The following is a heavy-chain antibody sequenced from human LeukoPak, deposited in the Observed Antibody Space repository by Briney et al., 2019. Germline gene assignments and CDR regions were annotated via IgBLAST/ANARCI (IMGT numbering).Heavy chain of an antibody. CDR2: ISYDGSNK. J-gene: IGHJ4*02. V-gene: IGHV3-30*04. CDR1: GFTFSSYA. Sequence: GGSLRLSCAASGFTFSSYAMHWVRQAPGKGLEWVAVISYDGSNKYYADSAKGRFTISRDNSKNTLYLQMNSLRAEDTAVYYSGSGTFGVIGFWGQGTLVTVSS. CDR3: GSGTFGVIGF. D-gene: IGHD3-10*01.